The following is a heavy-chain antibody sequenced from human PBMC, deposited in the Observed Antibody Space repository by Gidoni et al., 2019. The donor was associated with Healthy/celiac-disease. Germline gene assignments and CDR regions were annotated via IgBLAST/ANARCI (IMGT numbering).Heavy chain of an antibody. CDR1: GYSISSGYS. D-gene: IGHD6-13*01. CDR3: ARVSWRGGYFDY. V-gene: IGHV4-38-2*01. Sequence: QVQLQESGPGLVKPSETLSLTCAVSGYSISSGYSWGWIRQPPGKGLEWIGCIYHSGSTYYNPSLKSRVTISVDTSKNQFSLKLSSVTAADTAVYYCARVSWRGGYFDYWGQGTLVTVSS. J-gene: IGHJ4*02. CDR2: IYHSGST.